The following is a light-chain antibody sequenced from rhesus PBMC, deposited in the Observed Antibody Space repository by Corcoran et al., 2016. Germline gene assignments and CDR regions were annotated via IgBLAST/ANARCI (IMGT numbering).Light chain of an antibody. CDR3: VQGTHWPYT. V-gene: IGKV2S9*01. J-gene: IGKJ2*01. CDR2: EVS. Sequence: DVLMTQSPLSLPVTPGQPASISCRSSKSLVHSAGKTYLNWLQQKPGQPPTRLIYEVSNRDSGVPDRFSGSGAGTDFTLKISRVQAEDVGLYYCVQGTHWPYTFGQGTKLEIK. CDR1: KSLVHSAGKTY.